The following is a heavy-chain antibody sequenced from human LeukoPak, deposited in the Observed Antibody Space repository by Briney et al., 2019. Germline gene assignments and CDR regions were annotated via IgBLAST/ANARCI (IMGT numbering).Heavy chain of an antibody. Sequence: PSETLSLTCTVSGGSISNDNYYWGWIRQPPGKGLEWIGSIYYSGSTYYNPSLKSRVTISVDTSKNQFSLKLSSVTAADTAVYYCAKQKRSTVYDAFDIWGQGTRVTGSS. D-gene: IGHD1-14*01. J-gene: IGHJ3*02. V-gene: IGHV4-39*07. CDR2: IYYSGST. CDR1: GGSISNDNYY. CDR3: AKQKRSTVYDAFDI.